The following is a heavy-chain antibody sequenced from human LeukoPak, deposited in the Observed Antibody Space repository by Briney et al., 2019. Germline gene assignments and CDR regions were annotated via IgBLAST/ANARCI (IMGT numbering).Heavy chain of an antibody. CDR1: GFTFSSYG. J-gene: IGHJ4*02. V-gene: IGHV3-30*18. D-gene: IGHD2-2*01. CDR3: AKGGGYCSSTSCSQDY. CDR2: ISYDGSNK. Sequence: GGSLRLSCAASGFTFSSYGMHWVRQAPGKGLEWVAVISYDGSNKYYADSVKGRFTISRDNSKNTLYLQMNSLRAEDTAVYYCAKGGGYCSSTSCSQDYWGQGTLVTVSS.